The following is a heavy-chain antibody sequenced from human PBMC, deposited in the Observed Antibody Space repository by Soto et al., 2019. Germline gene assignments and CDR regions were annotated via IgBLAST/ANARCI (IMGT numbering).Heavy chain of an antibody. D-gene: IGHD3-3*01. V-gene: IGHV5-51*01. Sequence: GESLKISCQGFGYKFSTYWIAWVRQTPGKGLEWMGNIYPGDSEIRYSPSFEGQVTLSADQSINTAYLQWSSLKASDTAMYYCATFGVTTGLGMHVWGPGTTVTVYS. CDR1: GYKFSTYW. CDR3: ATFGVTTGLGMHV. CDR2: IYPGDSEI. J-gene: IGHJ6*02.